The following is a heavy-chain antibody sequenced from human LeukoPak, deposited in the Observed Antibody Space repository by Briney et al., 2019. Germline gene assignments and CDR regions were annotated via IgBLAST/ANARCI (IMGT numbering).Heavy chain of an antibody. CDR1: GGSISSGGYY. J-gene: IGHJ4*02. CDR3: ARAGRITRAFDY. Sequence: PSQTLSLTCTVSGGSISSGGYYWSWIRQHPGKGLEWIGYIYYSGSTYCNPSLKGRVTISVDTSKNQFSLKLSSVTAADTAVYYCARAGRITRAFDYWGQGTLVTVSS. V-gene: IGHV4-31*03. D-gene: IGHD3-10*01. CDR2: IYYSGST.